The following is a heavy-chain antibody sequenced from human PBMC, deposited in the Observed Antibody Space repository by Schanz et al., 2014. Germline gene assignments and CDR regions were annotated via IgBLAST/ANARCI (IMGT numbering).Heavy chain of an antibody. CDR2: VPFDGSQK. CDR1: GFTFSSYA. CDR3: ARESSNDIVLVPGAVFDH. V-gene: IGHV3-30*04. J-gene: IGHJ4*02. D-gene: IGHD2-2*01. Sequence: QVQLVESGGGVVQPGRSLRLSCAASGFTFSSYALHWVRQAPGKGLEWVAFVPFDGSQKFYADSVKGRFTISRDNSKNTVYLQMNSLRPGDTAVYYCARESSNDIVLVPGAVFDHWGQGALVTVSS.